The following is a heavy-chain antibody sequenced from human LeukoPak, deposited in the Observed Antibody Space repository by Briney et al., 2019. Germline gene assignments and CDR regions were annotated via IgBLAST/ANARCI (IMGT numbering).Heavy chain of an antibody. J-gene: IGHJ4*02. Sequence: GASVTVSCTASGYTFTSYGISWVRQAPGQGLEWMGWISAYNGNTNYAQKLQGRVTMTTDTYTSTAYMDLRSLRSDDTAVYYCARDSGSYYDYWGQGTLVTVSS. CDR1: GYTFTSYG. CDR3: ARDSGSYYDY. V-gene: IGHV1-18*01. CDR2: ISAYNGNT. D-gene: IGHD1-26*01.